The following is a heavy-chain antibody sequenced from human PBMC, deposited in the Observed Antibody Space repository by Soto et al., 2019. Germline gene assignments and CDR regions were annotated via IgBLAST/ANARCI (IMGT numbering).Heavy chain of an antibody. CDR2: IYYSGST. J-gene: IGHJ4*02. D-gene: IGHD4-17*01. CDR3: ARSRQMTTVPFDY. V-gene: IGHV4-61*08. CDR1: GGSISSGGYY. Sequence: PSETLSLTCTVSGGSISSGGYYWSWIRQHPGKGLEWIGYIYYSGSTNYNPSLKSRVTISVDTSKNQFSLKLSSVTAADTAVYYCARSRQMTTVPFDYWGQGTLVTVSS.